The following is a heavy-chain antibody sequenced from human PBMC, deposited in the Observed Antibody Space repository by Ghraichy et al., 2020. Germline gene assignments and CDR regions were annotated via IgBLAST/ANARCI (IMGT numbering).Heavy chain of an antibody. CDR1: GYTFTSYD. CDR3: ARGVRVAAVGILYYFDY. D-gene: IGHD6-13*01. CDR2: MNPNSGNT. Sequence: ASVKVSCKASGYTFTSYDINWVRQATGQGLEWMGWMNPNSGNTGYAQKFQGRVTMTRNTSISTAYMELSSLRSEDTAVYYCARGVRVAAVGILYYFDYWGQGTLVTVSS. V-gene: IGHV1-8*01. J-gene: IGHJ4*02.